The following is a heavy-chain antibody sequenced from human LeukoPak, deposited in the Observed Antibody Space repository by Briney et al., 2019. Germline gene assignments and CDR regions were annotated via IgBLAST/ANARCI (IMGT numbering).Heavy chain of an antibody. J-gene: IGHJ4*02. D-gene: IGHD3-10*01. CDR1: GFTFSSYA. CDR3: ARDPRFYGSGSYPDY. CDR2: ISYDGSNK. Sequence: GGSLRLSCAAPGFTFSSYAMHWVRQAPGKGLEWVAVISYDGSNKYYADSVNGRFTISRDNSKNTLYLQMNRLRAEDTAVYYCARDPRFYGSGSYPDYWGQGTLVTVSS. V-gene: IGHV3-30*04.